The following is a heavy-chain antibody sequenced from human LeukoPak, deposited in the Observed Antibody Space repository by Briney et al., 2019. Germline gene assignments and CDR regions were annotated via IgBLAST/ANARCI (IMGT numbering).Heavy chain of an antibody. CDR2: IWYDGSYT. CDR1: GFTFSSYG. D-gene: IGHD1-26*01. Sequence: PGGSLRLSCAASGFTFSSYGMHWVRQAPGKGLEWVAVIWYDGSYTYYAESVKGRFTISRDNSRNTLYLQMSSLRAEDRAVYYCAKPTSGDGSFLIDYWGQGTLVIVSS. J-gene: IGHJ4*02. V-gene: IGHV3-33*03. CDR3: AKPTSGDGSFLIDY.